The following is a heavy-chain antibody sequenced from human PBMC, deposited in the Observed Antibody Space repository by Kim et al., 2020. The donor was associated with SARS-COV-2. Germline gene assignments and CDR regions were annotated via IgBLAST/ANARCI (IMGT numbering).Heavy chain of an antibody. Sequence: GGSLRLSCAASGFTFSSYAMHWVRQAPGKGLEWVAVISYDGSNKYYADSVKGRFTISRDNSKNTLYLQMNSLRAEDTAVYYCARDGVYCSGGSCYSDNYG. CDR3: ARDGVYCSGGSCYSDNYG. CDR2: ISYDGSNK. D-gene: IGHD2-15*01. CDR1: GFTFSSYA. V-gene: IGHV3-30*04. J-gene: IGHJ6*01.